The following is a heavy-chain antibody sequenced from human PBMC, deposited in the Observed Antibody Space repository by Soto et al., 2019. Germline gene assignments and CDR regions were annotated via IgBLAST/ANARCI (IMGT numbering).Heavy chain of an antibody. D-gene: IGHD6-13*01. CDR2: IYYSGST. V-gene: IGHV4-61*01. J-gene: IGHJ4*02. Sequence: SETLSLTCTVSGGSVSSGSYYWSWIRQPPGKGLEWIGYIYYSGSTNYNPSLKGRVTISVDTSKNQFSLKLSSVTAADTAVYYCARDRQSRPGDRSSRYPFAYWGQGTLVNV. CDR1: GGSVSSGSYY. CDR3: ARDRQSRPGDRSSRYPFAY.